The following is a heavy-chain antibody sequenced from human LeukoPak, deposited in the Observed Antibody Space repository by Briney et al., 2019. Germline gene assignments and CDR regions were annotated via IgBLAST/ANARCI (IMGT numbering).Heavy chain of an antibody. CDR3: ARVSATTGATDALDF. J-gene: IGHJ3*01. Sequence: GGSLRLSCAASGFTFSDHFMAWVRQAPGKGLEWVGRIRKKSNSYTTEYAASVKGRFTFSRDDLKNSLYLQMNSLEAEDTGVYYCARVSATTGATDALDFWGQGTMVTVSS. CDR2: IRKKSNSYTT. CDR1: GFTFSDHF. D-gene: IGHD1-1*01. V-gene: IGHV3-72*01.